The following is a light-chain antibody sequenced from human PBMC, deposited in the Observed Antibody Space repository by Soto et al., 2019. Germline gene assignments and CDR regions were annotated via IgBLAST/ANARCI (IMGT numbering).Light chain of an antibody. V-gene: IGKV3-20*01. CDR2: GAS. Sequence: EIVLTQSPGTLSLSPGERATLSCRASQSVGRNYLAWYQQKPGQAPRLLIYGASSRATGIPDRFSGSGSGTDFTLTISRLEPEDVAGFYCQQYADSPLTFGGGTKVEIK. CDR1: QSVGRNY. CDR3: QQYADSPLT. J-gene: IGKJ4*01.